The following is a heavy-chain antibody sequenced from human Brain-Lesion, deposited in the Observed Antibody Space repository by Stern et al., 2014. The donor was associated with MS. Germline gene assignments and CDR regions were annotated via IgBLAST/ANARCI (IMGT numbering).Heavy chain of an antibody. D-gene: IGHD2-15*01. V-gene: IGHV4-39*01. CDR1: GGSVSSTSYA. CDR2: LYYSGNT. J-gene: IGHJ5*02. CDR3: AGEEDIRYCSGGSCTGNWFDP. Sequence: QVQLQESGPGLVKPSETLSLTCTVAGGSVSSTSYAWAWIRQPPGKGLEWIGTLYYSGNTYYSPSLKSRLTISLDTSKNQFSPPLRSVTAADTAVYYCAGEEDIRYCSGGSCTGNWFDPWGQGTLVTVSS.